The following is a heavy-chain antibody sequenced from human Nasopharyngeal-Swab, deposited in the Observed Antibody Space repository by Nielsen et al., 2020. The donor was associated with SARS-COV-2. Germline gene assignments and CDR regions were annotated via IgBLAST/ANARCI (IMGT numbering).Heavy chain of an antibody. D-gene: IGHD2-21*02. CDR3: ARCGGDCLKTPTLYYFDY. J-gene: IGHJ4*02. CDR2: IYYSGST. Sequence: WIRQHPGKGLEWIGYIYYSGSTNYNPSLKSRVTISVDTSKNQFSLKLSSVTAADTAVYYCARCGGDCLKTPTLYYFDYWGQGTLVTVS. V-gene: IGHV4-59*01.